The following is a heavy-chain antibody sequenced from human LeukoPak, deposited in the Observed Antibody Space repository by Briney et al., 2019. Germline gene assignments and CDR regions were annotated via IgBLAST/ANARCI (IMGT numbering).Heavy chain of an antibody. CDR3: ATTFPRSGYQFDY. D-gene: IGHD3-22*01. V-gene: IGHV1-24*01. Sequence: ASVKVSCKVTGYTLTELSMHWVRKAPGKGLEWMGGFDPEDGETIYAQKFQGRVTMTEDTSTDTAYMELSSLRSEDTAVYYCATTFPRSGYQFDYWGQGTLVTVSS. CDR1: GYTLTELS. CDR2: FDPEDGET. J-gene: IGHJ4*02.